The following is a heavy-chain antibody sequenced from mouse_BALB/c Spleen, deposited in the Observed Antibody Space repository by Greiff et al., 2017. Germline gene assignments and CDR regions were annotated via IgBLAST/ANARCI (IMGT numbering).Heavy chain of an antibody. CDR2: IYPGSGNT. D-gene: IGHD1-1*01. CDR3: ARPLYYYGSSYAYFDY. Sequence: QVQLQQSGAELARPGASVKLSCKASGYTFTDYYINWVKQRTGQGLEWIGEIYPGSGNTYYNEKFKGKATLTADKSSSTAYMQLSSLTSEDSAVYFCARPLYYYGSSYAYFDYWGQGTTLTVSS. J-gene: IGHJ2*01. CDR1: GYTFTDYY. V-gene: IGHV1-77*01.